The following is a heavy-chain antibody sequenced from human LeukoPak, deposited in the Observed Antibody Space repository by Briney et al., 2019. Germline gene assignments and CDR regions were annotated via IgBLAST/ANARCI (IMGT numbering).Heavy chain of an antibody. J-gene: IGHJ5*02. Sequence: GGSLRLSCAASGFAFSSYGMHWVRQAPGKGLEWVAVISYDGSNKYYADSVKGRFTISRDISKNTLYLQMNSLRAEDTAVYYCAREWLYGAWFDPWGQGTLVTVSS. CDR3: AREWLYGAWFDP. D-gene: IGHD2-2*02. CDR1: GFAFSSYG. CDR2: ISYDGSNK. V-gene: IGHV3-30*03.